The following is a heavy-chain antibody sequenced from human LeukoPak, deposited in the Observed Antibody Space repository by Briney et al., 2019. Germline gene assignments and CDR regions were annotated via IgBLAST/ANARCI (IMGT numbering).Heavy chain of an antibody. Sequence: PGGSLRLSCAASGFTFSSYWMSWVRQAPGKGLEWVANMNQDGSEKYHVDSVKGRFTISRDNAKNSLYLQMNNLRAEDTAVYYCARGGELLRPADYWGQGTLVTVSS. D-gene: IGHD1-26*01. CDR2: MNQDGSEK. CDR3: ARGGELLRPADY. CDR1: GFTFSSYW. V-gene: IGHV3-7*01. J-gene: IGHJ4*02.